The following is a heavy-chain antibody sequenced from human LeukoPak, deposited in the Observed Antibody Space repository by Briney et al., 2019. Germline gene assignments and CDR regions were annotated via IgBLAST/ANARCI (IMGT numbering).Heavy chain of an antibody. CDR2: IIPIFGTA. V-gene: IGHV1-69*13. CDR3: ASQDPKVVPARENYYYYGMDV. CDR1: GGTFSSYV. J-gene: IGHJ6*02. D-gene: IGHD2-2*01. Sequence: ASVKVSCKASGGTFSSYVISWVRQAPGQGLEWMGGIIPIFGTANYAQKFQGRVTITADESTSTAYMELSSLRSEDTAVYYCASQDPKVVPARENYYYYGMDVWGQGTTVTVSS.